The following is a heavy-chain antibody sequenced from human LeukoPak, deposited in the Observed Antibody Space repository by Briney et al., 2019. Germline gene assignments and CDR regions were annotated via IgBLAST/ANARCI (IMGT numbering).Heavy chain of an antibody. CDR3: ASYRNDGSGQYYYYYMDV. D-gene: IGHD3-10*01. CDR2: IYTSGST. Sequence: KSSETLSLTCTVSGGSISSYYWSWIRQPAGKGLEWIGRIYTSGSTNYNPSLKSRVTISVDTSKNQFSLKLSSVTAADTAVYYCASYRNDGSGQYYYYYMDVWGKGTTVTISS. CDR1: GGSISSYY. V-gene: IGHV4-4*07. J-gene: IGHJ6*03.